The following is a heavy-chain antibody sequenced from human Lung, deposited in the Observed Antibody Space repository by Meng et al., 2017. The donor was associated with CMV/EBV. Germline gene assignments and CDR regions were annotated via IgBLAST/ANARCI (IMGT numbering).Heavy chain of an antibody. D-gene: IGHD1-1*01. V-gene: IGHV1-69*05. CDR1: GDTFSRYA. Sequence: SXXVSXKASGDTFSRYAVSWVRQAPGQGLEWVGGIITIFGTPYYAQKFQGRVTITTDESTTTVYMELSSLRFEDTAVYYCAGGGGSGTPTWKYYGMDVWGQGXTVTVSS. CDR3: AGGGGSGTPTWKYYGMDV. J-gene: IGHJ6*02. CDR2: IITIFGTP.